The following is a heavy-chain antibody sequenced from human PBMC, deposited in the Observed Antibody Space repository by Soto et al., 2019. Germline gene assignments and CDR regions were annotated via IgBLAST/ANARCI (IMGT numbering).Heavy chain of an antibody. V-gene: IGHV3-64D*06. D-gene: IGHD3-10*01. CDR3: VKLWFGDDAFNI. CDR1: GFSFSNYA. CDR2: ISTNGGST. Sequence: PGGSLRLSCSASGFSFSNYALHWVRQAPGKGLEFVSAISTNGGSTYYADSVKGRFTISRDNSKGTLYLQMSSLRAEDTALYYGVKLWFGDDAFNIWGQGTMVTVSS. J-gene: IGHJ3*02.